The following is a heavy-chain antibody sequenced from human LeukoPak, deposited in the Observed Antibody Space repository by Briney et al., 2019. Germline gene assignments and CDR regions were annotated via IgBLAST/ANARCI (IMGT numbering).Heavy chain of an antibody. Sequence: GGSLRLSCAASGFTFSGSAMHWVRQASGKGLEWVCRIRSKANSYATAYAASVKGRFTISRDDSRNTAYLQMNSLKTEDTAVYYCTTNPPGVAVAGTDYWGQGTLVTVSS. CDR3: TTNPPGVAVAGTDY. V-gene: IGHV3-73*01. D-gene: IGHD6-19*01. CDR1: GFTFSGSA. CDR2: IRSKANSYAT. J-gene: IGHJ4*02.